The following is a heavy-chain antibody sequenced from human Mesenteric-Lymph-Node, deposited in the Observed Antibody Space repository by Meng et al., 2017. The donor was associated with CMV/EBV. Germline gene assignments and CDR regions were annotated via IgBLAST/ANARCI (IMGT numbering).Heavy chain of an antibody. V-gene: IGHV3-15*01. D-gene: IGHD4-17*01. J-gene: IGHJ4*02. CDR3: TTDGKNGDYGYFDY. CDR1: FTFSNGW. CDR2: IKSKTDGGTT. Sequence: FTFSNGWMSWVRQAPRKGLDWVGRIKSKTDGGTTDYAAPVKGRFTISRDDSKNTLYLQMDSLQTEDTAVYYCTTDGKNGDYGYFDYWGQGTLVTVSS.